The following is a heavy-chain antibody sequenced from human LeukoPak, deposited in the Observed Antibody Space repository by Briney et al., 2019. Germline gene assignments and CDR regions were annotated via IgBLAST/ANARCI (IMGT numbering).Heavy chain of an antibody. D-gene: IGHD2-2*01. Sequence: GGSLRLSCAASGFIFSNFAMSWVRQAPGKGLEWVSGISGSGGTTYYADSVKGRFTISKDNFRNMLYMQMNSLRADDTAVYYCAKGSSSWYPQNYMDVWGKGTTVTVSS. CDR2: ISGSGGTT. V-gene: IGHV3-23*01. CDR3: AKGSSSWYPQNYMDV. J-gene: IGHJ6*03. CDR1: GFIFSNFA.